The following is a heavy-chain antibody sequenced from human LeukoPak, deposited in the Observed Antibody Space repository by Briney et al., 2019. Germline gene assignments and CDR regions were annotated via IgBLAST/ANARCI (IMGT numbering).Heavy chain of an antibody. D-gene: IGHD6-19*01. CDR2: ISYDGGNI. J-gene: IGHJ4*02. V-gene: IGHV3-30*04. CDR1: GFSVSSYA. Sequence: QSGGSLRLSCAVSGFSVSSYAMSWVRQAPGKGLEWVALISYDGGNIYYADSVRGRFTISRDNSKNMLFLHMYNLRPEDTAVYYCARDPPFRSGWSQNLFDHWGQGTLVTVSS. CDR3: ARDPPFRSGWSQNLFDH.